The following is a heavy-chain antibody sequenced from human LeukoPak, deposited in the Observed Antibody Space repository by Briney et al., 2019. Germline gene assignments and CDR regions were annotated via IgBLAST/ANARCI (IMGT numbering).Heavy chain of an antibody. CDR3: ASRYWGDAFDI. J-gene: IGHJ3*02. CDR2: IYTSGST. CDR1: SGSISTSNYY. Sequence: SETLSLTCTVSSGSISTSNYYWSWIRQPAGKGLEWIGRIYTSGSTNYNPSLKSRVTMSVDTSKNQFSLKLSSVTAADTAVYYCASRYWGDAFDIWGQGTMVTVSS. D-gene: IGHD3-16*01. V-gene: IGHV4-61*02.